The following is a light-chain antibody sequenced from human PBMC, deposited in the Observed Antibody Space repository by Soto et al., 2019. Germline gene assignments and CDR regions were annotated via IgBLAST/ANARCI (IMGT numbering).Light chain of an antibody. Sequence: QAVVTQPPSVSGAPGQRVTISCTGSSSNIGAGYDVHWYQQLPGTAPKLLIYGNFNRPSGVPDRFSVSNSGTSASLAITGLQAEDEADYYCQSYDSSLSGSVFGGGTKVTVL. CDR2: GNF. J-gene: IGLJ2*01. CDR1: SSNIGAGYD. V-gene: IGLV1-40*01. CDR3: QSYDSSLSGSV.